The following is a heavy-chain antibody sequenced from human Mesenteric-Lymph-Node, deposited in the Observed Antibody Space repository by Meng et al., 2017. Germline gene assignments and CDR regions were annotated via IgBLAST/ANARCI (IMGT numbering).Heavy chain of an antibody. CDR2: INPNSGGT. CDR1: RYTFPRYD. D-gene: IGHD2-21*01. Sequence: ASVKVSCKASRYTFPRYDLNWVRQATGQGLEWMGWINPNSGGTNYAQKFQGRVTMTRDTSISTAYMELSRLRSDDTAVYYCARVGGDGGMNYWGQGTLVTVSS. J-gene: IGHJ4*02. V-gene: IGHV1-2*02. CDR3: ARVGGDGGMNY.